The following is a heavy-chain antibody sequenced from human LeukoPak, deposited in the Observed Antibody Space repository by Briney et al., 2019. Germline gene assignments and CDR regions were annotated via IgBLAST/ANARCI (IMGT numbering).Heavy chain of an antibody. D-gene: IGHD2-8*01. Sequence: SETLSLTCTVSGGSISSYYWSWIRQPPGKGLEWIGEINHSGSTNYNPSLKSRVTISVDTSKNQFSLRLSSVTAADTAIYYCARGLYCTNGVCPYYFDYWGQGTLVTVSS. V-gene: IGHV4-34*01. J-gene: IGHJ4*02. CDR1: GGSISSYY. CDR3: ARGLYCTNGVCPYYFDY. CDR2: INHSGST.